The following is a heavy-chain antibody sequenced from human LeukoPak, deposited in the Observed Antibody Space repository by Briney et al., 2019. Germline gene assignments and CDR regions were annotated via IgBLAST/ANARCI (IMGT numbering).Heavy chain of an antibody. Sequence: GGSLRLSCAASGFTFSNYWISWVRQAPGKGLEWVANIKQDGSEVWYVDSVKGRFTISRDNAKNSVDLQMHGLRAEDAAVYYCTRMVWRSRPFDYWGQGILVTVSS. D-gene: IGHD2-2*01. CDR1: GFTFSNYW. J-gene: IGHJ4*02. CDR2: IKQDGSEV. CDR3: TRMVWRSRPFDY. V-gene: IGHV3-7*01.